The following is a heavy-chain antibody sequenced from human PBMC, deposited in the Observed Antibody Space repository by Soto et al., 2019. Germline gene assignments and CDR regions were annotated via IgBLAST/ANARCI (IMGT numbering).Heavy chain of an antibody. D-gene: IGHD4-17*01. CDR2: ISYDGSNK. CDR1: GFTFSSYG. J-gene: IGHJ4*02. Sequence: PGGSLRLSCAASGFTFSSYGMHWVRQAPGKGLEWVAVISYDGSNKYYADSVKGRFTISRDNSKNTLYLQMNSLRAEDTAVYYCAKSWYGDYSALGYWGQGTLVTVSS. CDR3: AKSWYGDYSALGY. V-gene: IGHV3-30*18.